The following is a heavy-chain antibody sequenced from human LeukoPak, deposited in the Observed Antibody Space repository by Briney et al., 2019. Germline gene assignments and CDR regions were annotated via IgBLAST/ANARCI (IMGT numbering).Heavy chain of an antibody. CDR3: ARVSIAARLWFDP. Sequence: SQTLSLTCAVSGASITSGDYSWNWMRQPPGKGLEWIGYIYHTGNTYYNPSLKSRVTISVDRSKNQFSLKLSSVTAADTAVYYCARVSIAARLWFDPWGQGTLVTVSS. D-gene: IGHD6-6*01. CDR2: IYHTGNT. V-gene: IGHV4-30-2*01. CDR1: GASITSGDYS. J-gene: IGHJ5*02.